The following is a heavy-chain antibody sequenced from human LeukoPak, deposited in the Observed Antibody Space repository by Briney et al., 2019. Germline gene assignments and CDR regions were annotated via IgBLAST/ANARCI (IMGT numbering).Heavy chain of an antibody. CDR2: NYYSGST. CDR1: GGSISSGSYY. V-gene: IGHV4-31*03. CDR3: ARVIHGFCSDDVPYAFDI. J-gene: IGHJ3*02. Sequence: SQTLSLTCTVSGGSISSGSYYWSSIRQHPGEGLEWFGYNYYSGSTSYNPSLKSRVTISVDTSKNQFSLRLSSVTAADTAVYYCARVIHGFCSDDVPYAFDIWGQGTMVTVSS. D-gene: IGHD2-15*01.